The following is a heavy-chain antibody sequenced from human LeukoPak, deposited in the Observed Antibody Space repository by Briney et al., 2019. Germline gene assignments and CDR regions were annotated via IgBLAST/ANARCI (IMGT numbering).Heavy chain of an antibody. V-gene: IGHV3-21*01. J-gene: IGHJ4*02. CDR1: GFIFSSHG. CDR2: IDTTSGYI. Sequence: EGSLRLSCAASGFIFSSHGMNWVRQAPGKGLEWVASIDTTSGYIFYADLVRGRFSISRDNARSSLYLQMSSLRGEDTALYYCARSDRDSDWYIDDCWGQGTLVTVSS. D-gene: IGHD6-19*01. CDR3: ARSDRDSDWYIDDC.